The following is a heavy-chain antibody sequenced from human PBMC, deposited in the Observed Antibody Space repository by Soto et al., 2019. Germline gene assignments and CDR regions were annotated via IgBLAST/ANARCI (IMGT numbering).Heavy chain of an antibody. V-gene: IGHV3-23*01. D-gene: IGHD3-10*01. CDR1: GFTFSSYA. CDR2: ISGSGGST. Sequence: HPGGSLRLSCAASGFTFSSYAMSWVRQAPGKGLEWVSAISGSGGSTYYADSVKGRFTISRDNSKNTLYLQMNSLRAEDTAVYYCASSPYYLWFGELTYWGQGTLVTVSS. CDR3: ASSPYYLWFGELTY. J-gene: IGHJ4*02.